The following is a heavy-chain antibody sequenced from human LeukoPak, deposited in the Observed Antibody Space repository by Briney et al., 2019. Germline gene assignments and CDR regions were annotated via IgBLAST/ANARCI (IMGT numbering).Heavy chain of an antibody. D-gene: IGHD2-21*01. CDR1: GFTFSSYA. J-gene: IGHJ4*02. Sequence: GGSLRLSCAASGFTFSSYAMSWVRQAPGKGLEWLSAISGSGGSTYYADSVKGRFTISRDNSKNTLYLQMNSLRAGDTAVCYCAKVVGLWWGGGGGYWGQGTLVTVSS. CDR2: ISGSGGST. V-gene: IGHV3-23*01. CDR3: AKVVGLWWGGGGGY.